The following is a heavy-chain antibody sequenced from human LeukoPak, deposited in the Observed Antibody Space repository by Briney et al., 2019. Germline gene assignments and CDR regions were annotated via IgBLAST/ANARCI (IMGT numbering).Heavy chain of an antibody. Sequence: GGSLRLSCAASGFTFSSYEMNWVRQAPGKGLEWVAVISYDGSNKYYADSVKGRFTISRDNSKNTLYLQMNSLRAEDTAVYYCARDYGADYWGQGTLVTVSS. CDR2: ISYDGSNK. D-gene: IGHD4-17*01. V-gene: IGHV3-30*04. J-gene: IGHJ4*02. CDR1: GFTFSSYE. CDR3: ARDYGADY.